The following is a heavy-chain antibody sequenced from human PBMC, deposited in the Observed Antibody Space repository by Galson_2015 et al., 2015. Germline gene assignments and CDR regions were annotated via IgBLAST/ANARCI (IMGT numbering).Heavy chain of an antibody. J-gene: IGHJ4*02. Sequence: GRGLEWIGSKYYSGSTYKNPSLSSRVTISVDTSKNQFSLRLTSVTAADTGVYYCARLWFKELFFDSWGQGTLVTVSS. CDR2: KYYSGST. V-gene: IGHV4-39*01. D-gene: IGHD1-7*01. CDR3: ARLWFKELFFDS.